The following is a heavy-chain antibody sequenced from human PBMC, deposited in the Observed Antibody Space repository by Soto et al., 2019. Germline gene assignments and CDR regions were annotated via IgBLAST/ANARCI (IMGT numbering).Heavy chain of an antibody. CDR1: GYTFTYYG. CDR3: AREAGSGSSYPENY. Sequence: QVQLEQSGAEVKKPGASVKVSCKASGYTFTYYGITWVRQAAGQGLEWLGWISPYDGNTTYAQRLQDRITMTTDTSTSKAYMELRRLRFDDTAVYYCAREAGSGSSYPENYWGQGTLVTVS. J-gene: IGHJ4*02. D-gene: IGHD1-26*01. V-gene: IGHV1-18*04. CDR2: ISPYDGNT.